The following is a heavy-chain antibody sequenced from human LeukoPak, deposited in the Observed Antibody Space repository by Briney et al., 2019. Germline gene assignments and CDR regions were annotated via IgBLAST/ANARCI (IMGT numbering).Heavy chain of an antibody. CDR3: AKRARSYDSSGYYYGDAFDI. Sequence: GGSLRLSCAASGFTFSSYAMSWVRQAPGKGLEWVSGISGSGGYTYYADSVKGRFTISRDNSKNTLFLQMNSLRAEDTAVYYCAKRARSYDSSGYYYGDAFDIWGQGTMVTVSS. CDR1: GFTFSSYA. J-gene: IGHJ3*02. V-gene: IGHV3-23*01. CDR2: ISGSGGYT. D-gene: IGHD3-22*01.